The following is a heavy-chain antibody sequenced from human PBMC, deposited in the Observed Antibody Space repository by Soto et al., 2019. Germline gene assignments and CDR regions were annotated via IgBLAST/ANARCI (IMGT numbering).Heavy chain of an antibody. D-gene: IGHD4-17*01. CDR3: ATGRTTVVKYYFDY. J-gene: IGHJ4*02. CDR1: GYTLTELS. CDR2: FDPEDGET. V-gene: IGHV1-24*01. Sequence: ASVKVSCKVSGYTLTELSMHWVRQAPGKGLEWMGGFDPEDGETIYAQKFQGRVTVTEDTSTDTAYMELSSLRSEDTAVYYCATGRTTVVKYYFDYWGQGTLVTVSS.